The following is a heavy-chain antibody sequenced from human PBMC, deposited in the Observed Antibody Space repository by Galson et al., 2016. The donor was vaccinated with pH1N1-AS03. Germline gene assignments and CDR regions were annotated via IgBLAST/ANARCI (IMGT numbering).Heavy chain of an antibody. CDR2: IDWDDDK. CDR1: GFSLSTSGMC. V-gene: IGHV2-70*11. J-gene: IGHJ3*02. Sequence: PALVKPTQTFTLTCTFSGFSLSTSGMCVSWIRQPPGKALEWLARIDWDDDKYYSTTRKTRLTISKDTSKNQVVLTMTNMDPVDTATYYCARMRDYGDLRDAFDIWGQGTMVTVSS. CDR3: ARMRDYGDLRDAFDI. D-gene: IGHD4-17*01.